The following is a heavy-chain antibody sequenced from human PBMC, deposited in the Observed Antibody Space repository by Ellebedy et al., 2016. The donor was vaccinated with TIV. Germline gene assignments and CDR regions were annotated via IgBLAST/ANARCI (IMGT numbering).Heavy chain of an antibody. Sequence: PGGSLRLSCAASGCRFTDYAMHWVRQAPGKGREWVSGISWNSSHLGYADSVKGRFTISRDNAKSSLYLQMNSLSAEDTAFYYCAKASSQFDSSGKLYYYNGLDVWGQGTTVTVSS. J-gene: IGHJ6*02. CDR3: AKASSQFDSSGKLYYYNGLDV. CDR2: ISWNSSHL. V-gene: IGHV3-9*01. CDR1: GCRFTDYA. D-gene: IGHD3-22*01.